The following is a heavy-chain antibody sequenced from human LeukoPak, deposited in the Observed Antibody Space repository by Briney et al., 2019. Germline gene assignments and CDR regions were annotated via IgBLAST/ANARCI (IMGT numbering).Heavy chain of an antibody. D-gene: IGHD1-26*01. Sequence: PPQTLSLTCTVSGGSISSGSYYWSWIRQPAGKGLEWIGRIYTSGSTNYNPSLKSRVTISVDTSKNQFSLELNSVTPADTAVYYCARGGNYWPQWWFDPWGRGTLVSVSS. V-gene: IGHV4-61*02. CDR2: IYTSGST. CDR3: ARGGNYWPQWWFDP. J-gene: IGHJ5*02. CDR1: GGSISSGSYY.